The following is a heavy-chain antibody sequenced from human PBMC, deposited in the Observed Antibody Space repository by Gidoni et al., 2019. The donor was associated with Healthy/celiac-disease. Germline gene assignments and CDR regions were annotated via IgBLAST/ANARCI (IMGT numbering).Heavy chain of an antibody. J-gene: IGHJ4*02. CDR1: GFPFSSYE. CDR2: ISSSGSTI. D-gene: IGHD4-17*01. CDR3: ARDRDDGYGDYGFDY. Sequence: EVQLVESGGGLVQPGGSLRLSCAASGFPFSSYEMNWVRQAPGKGLEWVSYISSSGSTIYYADSVKGRFTISRDNAKNSLYLQMNSLRAEDTAVYYCARDRDDGYGDYGFDYWGQGTLVTVSS. V-gene: IGHV3-48*03.